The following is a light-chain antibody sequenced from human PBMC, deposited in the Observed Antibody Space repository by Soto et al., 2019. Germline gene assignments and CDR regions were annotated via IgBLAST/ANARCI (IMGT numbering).Light chain of an antibody. Sequence: DIPVTQSPSSLSASVGDRVTITCRASQNIRTYLNWYQQRPGKPPKLLIHTASTLQSGVPSRFSGSGSGTDFTLTISSLQSEDFATYYCQQTYSTLNSFGQGTKLEI. CDR2: TAS. CDR1: QNIRTY. CDR3: QQTYSTLNS. V-gene: IGKV1-39*01. J-gene: IGKJ2*03.